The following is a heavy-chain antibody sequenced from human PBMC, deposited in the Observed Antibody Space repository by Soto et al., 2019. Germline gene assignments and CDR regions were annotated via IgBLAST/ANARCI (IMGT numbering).Heavy chain of an antibody. J-gene: IGHJ4*02. V-gene: IGHV3-74*01. D-gene: IGHD6-13*01. CDR1: GFSFSFYW. CDR2: MNGDGSMT. CDR3: ARGFRFGSSYPTDY. Sequence: EVQLVESGGGLVQPGGSLRLSCAASGFSFSFYWMYWVRQAPGKGLVWVSHMNGDGSMTNYADSVKGRFTISRDNAKNTLYLQMNSLRAEDTAVYYCARGFRFGSSYPTDYWGQGTLLTVSS.